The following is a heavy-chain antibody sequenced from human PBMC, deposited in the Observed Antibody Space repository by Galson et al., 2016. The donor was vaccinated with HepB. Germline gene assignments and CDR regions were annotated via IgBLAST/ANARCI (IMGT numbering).Heavy chain of an antibody. Sequence: SLRLSCAASEFIFGNYAMTWVRQAPGEGLEWVSVISGSGDSTYYADSVKGRFTISSDNFKSTLSLQMNSLRAEDTAVYYCVKTQGYSTGWYGMDVWGQGTLVTVSS. CDR3: VKTQGYSTGWYGMDV. CDR2: ISGSGDST. D-gene: IGHD6-19*01. V-gene: IGHV3-23*01. J-gene: IGHJ6*02. CDR1: EFIFGNYA.